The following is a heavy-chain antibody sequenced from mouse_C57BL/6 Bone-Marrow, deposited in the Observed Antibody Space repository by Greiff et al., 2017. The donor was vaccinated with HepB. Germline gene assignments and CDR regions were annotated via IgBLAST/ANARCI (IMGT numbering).Heavy chain of an antibody. J-gene: IGHJ4*01. Sequence: EVQGVESGGGLVQPGGSLSLSCAASGFTFTDYYMSWVRQPPGKALEWLGFIRNKANGYTTEYSASVKGRFTISRDNSQRILYLQMNALRAEDSATYYCARYYYAMDYWGQGTSVTVSS. CDR1: GFTFTDYY. V-gene: IGHV7-3*01. CDR3: ARYYYAMDY. CDR2: IRNKANGYTT.